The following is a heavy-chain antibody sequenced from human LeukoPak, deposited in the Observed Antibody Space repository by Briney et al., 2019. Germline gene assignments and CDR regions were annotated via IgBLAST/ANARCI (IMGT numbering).Heavy chain of an antibody. CDR1: GGSSSGYY. CDR3: ARGRYSYGYGVFDY. J-gene: IGHJ4*02. D-gene: IGHD5-18*01. V-gene: IGHV4-34*01. CDR2: INHSGST. Sequence: SETLSLTCAVYGGSSSGYYWSWIRQPPGKGLEWIGEINHSGSTNYNPSLKSRVTISVDTSKNQFSLKLSSVTAADTAVYYCARGRYSYGYGVFDYWGQGTLVTVSS.